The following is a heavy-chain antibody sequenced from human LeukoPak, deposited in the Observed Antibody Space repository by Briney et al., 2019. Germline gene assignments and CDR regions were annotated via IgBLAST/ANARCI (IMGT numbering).Heavy chain of an antibody. J-gene: IGHJ4*02. Sequence: ILGTATYAQKFQGRVTIIADKSTSTAYMELSSLRSEDTAVYYCARGAQRGYSSSWPLLVDYWGQGTLVTVSS. V-gene: IGHV1-69*08. CDR3: ARGAQRGYSSSWPLLVDY. D-gene: IGHD6-13*01. CDR2: ILGTA.